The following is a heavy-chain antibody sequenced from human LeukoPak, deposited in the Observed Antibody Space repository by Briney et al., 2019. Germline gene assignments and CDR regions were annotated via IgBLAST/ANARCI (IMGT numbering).Heavy chain of an antibody. CDR1: GFTFSSYA. D-gene: IGHD6-6*01. Sequence: GGSLRLSCEASGFTFSSYAMSWVRQAPGKGLEWVSAISGSGGSTYYADSVKGRFTISRDNSKNTLYLQMNSLRAEDTAVYYCAKGVQSIAARSAVDYWGQGTLVTVSS. CDR2: ISGSGGST. CDR3: AKGVQSIAARSAVDY. J-gene: IGHJ4*02. V-gene: IGHV3-23*01.